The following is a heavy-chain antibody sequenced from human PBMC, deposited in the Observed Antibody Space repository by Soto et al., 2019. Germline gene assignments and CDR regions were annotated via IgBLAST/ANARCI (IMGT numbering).Heavy chain of an antibody. V-gene: IGHV3-66*01. CDR2: IYRDGGT. CDR1: GFTVSSNY. CDR3: ARDFLNKSFDI. J-gene: IGHJ3*02. Sequence: LRLSCAASGFTVSSNYISWVRQAPGKGLEWVSVIYRDGGTNYAESVRGRFTISRDNSRNTLCLQMNSLGTEDTALYYCARDFLNKSFDIWGQGTMVTVSS.